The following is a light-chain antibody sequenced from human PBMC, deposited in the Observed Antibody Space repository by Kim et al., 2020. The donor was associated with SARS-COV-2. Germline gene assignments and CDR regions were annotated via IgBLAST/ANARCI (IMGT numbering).Light chain of an antibody. CDR1: NIGSKS. CDR3: QVWDSSSDHVV. J-gene: IGLJ2*01. Sequence: APGKTARSTCGGNNIGSKSVHRYQQKPGQAPVLVIYYDSDRPSGIPGRFSGSNSGNTATLTISRGEAGDEADYYCQVWDSSSDHVVFGGGTQLTVL. V-gene: IGLV3-21*04. CDR2: YDS.